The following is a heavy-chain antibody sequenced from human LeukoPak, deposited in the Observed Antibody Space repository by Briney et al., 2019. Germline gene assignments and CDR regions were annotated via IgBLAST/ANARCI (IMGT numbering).Heavy chain of an antibody. D-gene: IGHD5-12*01. CDR2: IKQDGSEK. J-gene: IGHJ3*02. CDR3: ARGGYSGYDDDAFDI. CDR1: GFTFSSYW. V-gene: IGHV3-7*04. Sequence: PGGSLRLSCAASGFTFSSYWMSWVRQAPGKGLEWVANIKQDGSEKYYVDSVKGRFTISRDNAKNSLYLQMNSLRAEDTAVYYCARGGYSGYDDDAFDIWGQGTMVTVSS.